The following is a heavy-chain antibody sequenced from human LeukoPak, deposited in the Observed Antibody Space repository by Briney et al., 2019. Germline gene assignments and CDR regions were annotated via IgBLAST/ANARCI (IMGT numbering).Heavy chain of an antibody. J-gene: IGHJ3*02. CDR2: IRGNGDT. CDR3: AKNYYDSSGYRGLYAFDI. CDR1: GISFSNYA. D-gene: IGHD3-22*01. V-gene: IGHV3-23*01. Sequence: GGSLRLSCAASGISFSNYAMSWVRQAPARGLEWVSSIRGNGDTFYADSVKGRFTISRDNSKNTLYLQMNSLRAEDTAVYYCAKNYYDSSGYRGLYAFDIWGQGTMVTVSS.